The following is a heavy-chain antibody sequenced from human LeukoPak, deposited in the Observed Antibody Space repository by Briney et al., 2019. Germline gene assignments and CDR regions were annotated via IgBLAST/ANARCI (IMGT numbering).Heavy chain of an antibody. CDR3: AKAYSTSLYGDAFHI. V-gene: IGHV3-23*01. CDR2: ITGDASVT. J-gene: IGHJ3*02. D-gene: IGHD6-13*01. CDR1: GFTFRFYA. Sequence: GGSLRLSCAGSGFTFRFYAMTWVRQAPGKGLEWVSGITGDASVTYDADSVKGRFNISSGNSNNTLYLQLNSLRVEDTAVYYCAKAYSTSLYGDAFHIWSQGTMVTVSP.